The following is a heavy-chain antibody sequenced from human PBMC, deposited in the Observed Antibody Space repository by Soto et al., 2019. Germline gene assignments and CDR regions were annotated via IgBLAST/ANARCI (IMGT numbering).Heavy chain of an antibody. CDR2: IYSGGDT. V-gene: IGHV3-53*04. J-gene: IGHJ6*04. D-gene: IGHD3-10*01. CDR1: GFAVRHNY. CDR3: ARKTDSIPSGGDV. Sequence: EVQLVESGGGLVQPGGSLRLSCTASGFAVRHNYMTWVRQAPGKGLEWVSLIYSGGDTAYADSVKGRFTIPRHTSQSTLYLQMNSLRAEHTAVYYCARKTDSIPSGGDVWGKGTAVTVSS.